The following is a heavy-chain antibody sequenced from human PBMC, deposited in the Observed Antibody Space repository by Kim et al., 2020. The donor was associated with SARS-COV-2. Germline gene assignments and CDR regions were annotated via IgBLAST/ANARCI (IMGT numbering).Heavy chain of an antibody. CDR1: GGSFSGYY. D-gene: IGHD3-10*01. CDR2: INHSGST. CDR3: ARGQNYYGSGSYPKGPRYNWFDP. J-gene: IGHJ5*02. V-gene: IGHV4-34*01. Sequence: SETLSLTCAVYGGSFSGYYWSWIRQPPGKGLEWIGEINHSGSTNYNPSLKSRVTISVDTSKNQFSLKLSSVTAADTAVYYCARGQNYYGSGSYPKGPRYNWFDPWGQGTLVTVSS.